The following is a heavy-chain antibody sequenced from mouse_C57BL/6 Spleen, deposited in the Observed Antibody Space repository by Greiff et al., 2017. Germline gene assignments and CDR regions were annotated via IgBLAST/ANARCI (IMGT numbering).Heavy chain of an antibody. CDR2: INPNNGGT. CDR1: GYTFTDYY. D-gene: IGHD1-1*01. J-gene: IGHJ1*03. V-gene: IGHV1-26*01. CDR3: AKGPLYYYGSSHYWYFDV. Sequence: EVHLQQSGPELVKPGASVKISCKASGYTFTDYYMNWVKQSHGKSLEWIGDINPNNGGTSYNQKFKGKATLTVDKSSSTAYMELRSLTSEDSAVYYCAKGPLYYYGSSHYWYFDVWGTGTTVTVSS.